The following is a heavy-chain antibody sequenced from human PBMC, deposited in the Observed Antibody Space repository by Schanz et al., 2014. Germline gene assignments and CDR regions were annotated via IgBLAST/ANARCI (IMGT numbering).Heavy chain of an antibody. D-gene: IGHD2-2*01. Sequence: QVQLVESGGGVVQPGRSLRLSCAASGFTFSSYAMHWVRQAPGKGLEWVAVISYDGSNKYYADSVKGRFTISRDNSKNTLYLQMNSLRAEDTAVYYCARGAGYCSSTSCYNNDPCFDYWGQGTLVTVSS. CDR1: GFTFSSYA. CDR3: ARGAGYCSSTSCYNNDPCFDY. CDR2: ISYDGSNK. V-gene: IGHV3-30*04. J-gene: IGHJ4*02.